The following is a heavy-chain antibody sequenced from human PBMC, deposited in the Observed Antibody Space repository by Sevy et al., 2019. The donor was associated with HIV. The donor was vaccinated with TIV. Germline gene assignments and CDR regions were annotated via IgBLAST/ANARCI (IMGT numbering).Heavy chain of an antibody. CDR3: AASYGDYDVRNYYYYMDD. J-gene: IGHJ6*03. CDR2: INQDGSEK. D-gene: IGHD4-17*01. CDR1: GFTSSTYW. Sequence: GGSLRLSCAASGFTSSTYWMTWVHQAPGKGLEWVANINQDGSEKYYVDSVKGRFTISRDNAKNSLYVQMNNLRAEDTAVYYCAASYGDYDVRNYYYYMDDWGKGTTVTVSS. V-gene: IGHV3-7*03.